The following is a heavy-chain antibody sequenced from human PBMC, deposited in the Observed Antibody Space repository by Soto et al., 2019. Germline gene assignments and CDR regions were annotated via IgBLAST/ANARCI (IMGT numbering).Heavy chain of an antibody. J-gene: IGHJ4*02. CDR2: ISGGIGTT. Sequence: EVQLLESGGTLVQPGGSLRLSCAASGFTFSSYAMSWVRQAPGKGLEWVSGISGGIGTTYYADSVKGRFTISRDNSKVTLYLQLNSLSADNTTVYYCAKYCALMVYARGNYFDYWGQGSLVTVSS. V-gene: IGHV3-23*01. D-gene: IGHD2-8*01. CDR3: AKYCALMVYARGNYFDY. CDR1: GFTFSSYA.